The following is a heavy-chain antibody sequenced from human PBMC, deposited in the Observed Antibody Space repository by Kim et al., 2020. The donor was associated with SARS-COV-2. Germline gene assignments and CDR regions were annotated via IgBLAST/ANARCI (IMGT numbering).Heavy chain of an antibody. J-gene: IGHJ4*02. CDR2: INPNSGGT. D-gene: IGHD5-12*01. CDR1: GYTFTGYY. CDR3: ARAKEMATIQYDY. V-gene: IGHV1-2*04. Sequence: ASVKVSCKASGYTFTGYYMHWVRQAPGQGLEWMGWINPNSGGTNYAQKFQGWVTMTRDTSISTAYMELSRLRSDDTAVYYCARAKEMATIQYDYWGQGTLVTVSS.